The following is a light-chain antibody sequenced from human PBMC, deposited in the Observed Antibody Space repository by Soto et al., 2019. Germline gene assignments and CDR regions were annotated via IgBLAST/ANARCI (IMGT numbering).Light chain of an antibody. CDR2: VAS. Sequence: EIVLTQSPGTLSLSQGEKPTLSCGGSQSVTNSYLAWYQQKPGQAPSLLIYVASSRATGIPDRFSGSGSGTDFTLTISRLEPEDFAVYYCQQYGSPPRTFGQGTKVEIK. J-gene: IGKJ1*01. V-gene: IGKV3-20*01. CDR1: QSVTNSY. CDR3: QQYGSPPRT.